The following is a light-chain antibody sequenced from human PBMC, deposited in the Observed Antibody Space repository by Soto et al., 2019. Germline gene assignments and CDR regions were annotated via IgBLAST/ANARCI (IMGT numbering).Light chain of an antibody. Sequence: EVVMTQSPATLSVSPGEGVTLSCRASQNVLSNLAWYQQKPGQAPRLLIYGASTRATGTPARFSGSGSGTEFTLTVSSLQSEDFAVYYCQQYNNWPITFGQGTRLEIK. CDR2: GAS. CDR1: QNVLSN. V-gene: IGKV3-15*01. CDR3: QQYNNWPIT. J-gene: IGKJ5*01.